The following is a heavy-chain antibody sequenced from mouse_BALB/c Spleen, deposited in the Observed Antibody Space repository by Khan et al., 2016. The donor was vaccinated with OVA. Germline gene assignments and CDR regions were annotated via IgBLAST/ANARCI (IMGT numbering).Heavy chain of an antibody. V-gene: IGHV2-6-1*01. CDR1: GFSLTNYG. CDR2: IWSDGST. J-gene: IGHJ4*01. D-gene: IGHD2-10*01. CDR3: ARQPYYHYNIMDY. Sequence: QVQLKESGPGLVAPSQSLSITCTISGFSLTNYGVHWVRQPPGKGLEWLVVIWSDGSTTYNSALKSRLTISKDNSKSQVFLKMNSLQTDDTAVYFCARQPYYHYNIMDYWGQGTSVTVSS.